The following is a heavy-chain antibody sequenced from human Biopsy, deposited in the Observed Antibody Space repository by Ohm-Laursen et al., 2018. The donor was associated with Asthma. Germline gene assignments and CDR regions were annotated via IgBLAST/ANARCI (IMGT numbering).Heavy chain of an antibody. J-gene: IGHJ4*02. CDR1: GFAFNRFD. D-gene: IGHD6-6*01. V-gene: IGHV3-33*08. CDR2: ITTDDVHK. Sequence: SSLRLSCTASGFAFNRFDMHWVRQAPGEGLEWLALITTDDVHKYNGESVRGRFSISRDNSKRTVYLHMAGLTVADTAVYFCARGEDPRPVADHLDIWGQGARVIVSS. CDR3: ARGEDPRPVADHLDI.